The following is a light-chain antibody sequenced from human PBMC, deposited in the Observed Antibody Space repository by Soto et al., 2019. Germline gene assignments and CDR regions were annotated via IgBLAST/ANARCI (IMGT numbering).Light chain of an antibody. J-gene: IGKJ4*01. Sequence: EIVLTQSPATLSLSPGERATLSCRSSQSVRSYLAWYQQKPGQAPRLLIYDTSNRATGIPARFSGSGSGTDFTLTISSLEPEDFGVYFCQQRSNWPPLTFGEGTKVEIK. V-gene: IGKV3-11*01. CDR2: DTS. CDR3: QQRSNWPPLT. CDR1: QSVRSY.